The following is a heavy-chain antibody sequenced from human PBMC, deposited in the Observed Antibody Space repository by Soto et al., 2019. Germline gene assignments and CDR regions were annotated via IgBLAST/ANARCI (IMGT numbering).Heavy chain of an antibody. CDR3: AHSFIDTPLGGPSYYYGMDV. Sequence: SGPTLVNPTQTLTLTCTFSGFSLSTSGVGVGWIRQPPGKALEWLALIYWDDDERYRPSLRSRLTITKETSKNRVVLTMTNMDPVDTATYYCAHSFIDTPLGGPSYYYGMDVWGQGTTVTVSS. J-gene: IGHJ6*02. V-gene: IGHV2-5*02. D-gene: IGHD2-15*01. CDR1: GFSLSTSGVG. CDR2: IYWDDDE.